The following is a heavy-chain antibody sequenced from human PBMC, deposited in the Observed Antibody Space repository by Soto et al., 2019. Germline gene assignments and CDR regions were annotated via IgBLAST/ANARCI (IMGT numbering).Heavy chain of an antibody. J-gene: IGHJ6*02. CDR3: AREYSSSSFNYYGMDV. CDR2: ISSSGSTI. CDR1: GFTFSSYE. Sequence: TLRLSCAAAGFTFSSYEMNWVRQAPGKGREWVSYISSSGSTIYYADSVKGRFTISRDNAKNSLYLQMNSLRAEDTAVYYCAREYSSSSFNYYGMDVWGQGTTVTVSS. V-gene: IGHV3-48*03. D-gene: IGHD6-6*01.